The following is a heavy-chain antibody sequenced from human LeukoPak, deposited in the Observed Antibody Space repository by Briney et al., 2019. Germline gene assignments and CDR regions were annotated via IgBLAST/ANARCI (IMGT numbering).Heavy chain of an antibody. CDR2: IYTSGST. CDR3: AREHYDFWSGYFIDY. CDR1: GGSISSYY. D-gene: IGHD3-3*01. J-gene: IGHJ4*02. V-gene: IGHV4-4*07. Sequence: SETLSLTCTVSGGSISSYYWSWIRQPVGKGLEWIGRIYTSGSTNYNPSLKSRVTMSVDTSKNQFSLKLSSVTAADTAVYYCAREHYDFWSGYFIDYWGQGTLVTVSS.